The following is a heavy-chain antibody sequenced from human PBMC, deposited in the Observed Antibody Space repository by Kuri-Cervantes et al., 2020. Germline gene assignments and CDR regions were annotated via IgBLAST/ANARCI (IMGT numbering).Heavy chain of an antibody. CDR3: ARGAMVRGVIRFDP. J-gene: IGHJ5*02. CDR2: INPNSGGT. CDR1: GYTFTGYY. D-gene: IGHD3-10*01. Sequence: ASVKVSCQASGYTFTGYYMHWVRQAPGQGLEWMGWINPNSGGTNYAQKFQGWVTMTRDTSISTAYMELSRLRSDDTAVYYCARGAMVRGVIRFDPWGQGTLVTVSS. V-gene: IGHV1-2*04.